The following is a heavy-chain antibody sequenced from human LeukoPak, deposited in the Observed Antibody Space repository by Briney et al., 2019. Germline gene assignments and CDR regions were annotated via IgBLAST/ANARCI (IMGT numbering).Heavy chain of an antibody. V-gene: IGHV3-30*03. CDR2: ISYDGSNK. Sequence: GGSLRLSCAASGFTFSSYGMHWVRQAPGKGLEWVAVISYDGSNKYYADSVKGRFTISRDNSKNTLYLQMNTLRAEDTAVYYCARMRNTAMVIYWGQGTLVTVSS. J-gene: IGHJ4*02. CDR1: GFTFSSYG. CDR3: ARMRNTAMVIY. D-gene: IGHD5-18*01.